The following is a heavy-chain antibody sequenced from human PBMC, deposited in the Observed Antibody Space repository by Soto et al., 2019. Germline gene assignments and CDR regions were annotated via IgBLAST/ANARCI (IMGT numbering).Heavy chain of an antibody. CDR3: ARERKFDFWRRGLDV. J-gene: IGHJ6*02. Sequence: ASVKVSCKASGGTFSSYAISWVRQAPGQGLEWMGGIIPIFGTANYAQKFQGRVTITADESTSTAYMELSSLRSEDTAVYYCARERKFDFWRRGLDVWGQGTTVTVPS. CDR2: IIPIFGTA. CDR1: GGTFSSYA. V-gene: IGHV1-69*13. D-gene: IGHD3-3*01.